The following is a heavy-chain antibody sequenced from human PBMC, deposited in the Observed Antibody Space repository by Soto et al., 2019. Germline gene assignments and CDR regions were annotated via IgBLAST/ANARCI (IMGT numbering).Heavy chain of an antibody. V-gene: IGHV4-34*01. J-gene: IGHJ5*02. CDR3: ARDHRPYSYGYRWFDP. CDR1: GGSFSGYY. D-gene: IGHD5-18*01. CDR2: INHSGST. Sequence: SETLSLTCAVYGGSFSGYYWSWIRQPPGKGLEWIGEINHSGSTNYNPSLKSRVTISVDTSKNQFSLKLSSVTAADTAVYYCARDHRPYSYGYRWFDPWGQGTLVTVSS.